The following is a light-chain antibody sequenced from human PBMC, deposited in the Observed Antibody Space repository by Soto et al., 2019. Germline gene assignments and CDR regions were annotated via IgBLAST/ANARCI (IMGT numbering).Light chain of an antibody. CDR1: QSFRGL. Sequence: EVVLTQSPVTLSLSPGERATLSCRASQSFRGLLAWYQQKPGQAPRLLIYDASNRATGIPARFSGSGSGTEFTLTISSPQPDDFATYYCQHYNSYSEAFGQGTKVDI. J-gene: IGKJ1*01. CDR2: DAS. V-gene: IGKV3-11*01. CDR3: QHYNSYSEA.